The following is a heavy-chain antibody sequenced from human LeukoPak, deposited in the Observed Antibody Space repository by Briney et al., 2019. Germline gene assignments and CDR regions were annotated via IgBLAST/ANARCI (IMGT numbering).Heavy chain of an antibody. J-gene: IGHJ6*03. CDR2: IYTSGST. V-gene: IGHV4-4*07. CDR3: ARYNGAAAGAYYEYMDV. CDR1: GGSISSYY. Sequence: SETLSLTCTVSGGSISSYYWSWIRQPAGKGLEWIGRIYTSGSTNYNPSLKSRVTMSVDTYKNQFSLKLSSVTAADTAVYYCARYNGAAAGAYYEYMDVWGKGTMVTVSS. D-gene: IGHD6-13*01.